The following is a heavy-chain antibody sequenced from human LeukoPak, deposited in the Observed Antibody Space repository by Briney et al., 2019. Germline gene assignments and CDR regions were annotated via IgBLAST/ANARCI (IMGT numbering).Heavy chain of an antibody. D-gene: IGHD2-2*02. CDR3: ARTIVVVPAAIGDYYYGMDV. J-gene: IGHJ6*02. Sequence: SETLSLTCADYGGSFSGYYWSWIRQPPGKGLEWIGEINHSGSTNYNPSLKSRVTISVDTSKNQFSLKLSSVTAADTAVYYCARTIVVVPAAIGDYYYGMDVWGQGTTVTVSS. CDR2: INHSGST. CDR1: GGSFSGYY. V-gene: IGHV4-34*01.